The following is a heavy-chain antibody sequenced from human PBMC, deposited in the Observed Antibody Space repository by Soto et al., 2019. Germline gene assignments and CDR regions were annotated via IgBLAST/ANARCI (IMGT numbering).Heavy chain of an antibody. V-gene: IGHV4-61*01. J-gene: IGHJ4*02. CDR3: ARDFAYFDS. D-gene: IGHD3-3*01. CDR1: GGSFKSGSYS. CDR2: VYHTGRT. Sequence: QVQLQESGPGLVKPSETLSLTCPVSGGSFKSGSYSWSWIRQPPGKGLEWIGYVYHTGRTSYNPSLKSRVSISMDTSKNQFSLNLYSVTAADTAVYFCARDFAYFDSWGQGTLVSVSS.